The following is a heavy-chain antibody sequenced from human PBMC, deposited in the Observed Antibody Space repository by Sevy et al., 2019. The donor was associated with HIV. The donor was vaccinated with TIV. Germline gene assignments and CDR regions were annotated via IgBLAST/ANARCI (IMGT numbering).Heavy chain of an antibody. V-gene: IGHV1-18*04. D-gene: IGHD3-9*01. J-gene: IGHJ4*02. CDR2: ISAYNGNT. CDR3: ARGVGLTYYVILTGYYPHDY. Sequence: ASVKVSCKASGYTFTSYGISWVRQAPGQGLEWMGWISAYNGNTNYAQKLQGRVTMTTDTSTSTAYMELRSLRSDDTAVYYCARGVGLTYYVILTGYYPHDYWGQGTLVTVSS. CDR1: GYTFTSYG.